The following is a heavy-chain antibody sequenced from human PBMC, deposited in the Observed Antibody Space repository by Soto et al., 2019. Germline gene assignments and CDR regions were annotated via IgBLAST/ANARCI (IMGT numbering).Heavy chain of an antibody. V-gene: IGHV3-30-3*01. J-gene: IGHJ4*02. D-gene: IGHD2-15*01. CDR2: ISYDGSNK. Sequence: QVQLVESGGGVVQPGRSLRLSCAASGFTFSSYAMHWVRQAPGKGLEWVAVISYDGSNKYYADSVKGRFTISRDNSKNTLYLQMNSLRAEDTAVYYCARDLREVVVAATPDYWGQGTLVTVSS. CDR3: ARDLREVVVAATPDY. CDR1: GFTFSSYA.